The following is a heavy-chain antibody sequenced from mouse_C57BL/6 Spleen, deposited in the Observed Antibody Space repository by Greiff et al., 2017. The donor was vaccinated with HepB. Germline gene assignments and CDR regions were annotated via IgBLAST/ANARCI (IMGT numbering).Heavy chain of an antibody. CDR3: ARIGASHRQLGRFAY. D-gene: IGHD3-2*01. CDR1: GYTFTSYW. CDR2: IDPSDSYT. Sequence: QVQLQQPGAELVKPGASVKLSCKASGYTFTSYWMQWVKQRPGQGLEWIGEIDPSDSYTNYNQKFKGKATLTVDTSSSTAYMQLSSLTSEDSAVYYCARIGASHRQLGRFAYWGQGTLVTVSA. J-gene: IGHJ3*01. V-gene: IGHV1-50*01.